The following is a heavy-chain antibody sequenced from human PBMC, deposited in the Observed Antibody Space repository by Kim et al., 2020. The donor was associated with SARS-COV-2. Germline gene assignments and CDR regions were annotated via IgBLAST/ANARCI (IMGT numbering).Heavy chain of an antibody. CDR3: VKGGWGWVWIH. V-gene: IGHV3-23*01. Sequence: TYYVDSVKGRVTISRDISRNTLYLEMNNLRAEDTAVYYCVKGGWGWVWIHWGQGGLITVAS. CDR2: T. D-gene: IGHD2-21*01. J-gene: IGHJ4*02.